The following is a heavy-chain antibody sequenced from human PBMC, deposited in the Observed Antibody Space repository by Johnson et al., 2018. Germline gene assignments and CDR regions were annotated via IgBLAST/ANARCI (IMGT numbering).Heavy chain of an antibody. CDR3: TRLLHDYGDTFDI. CDR2: ISYDGSNK. V-gene: IGHV3-30-3*01. D-gene: IGHD4-17*01. CDR1: GFTFSSYA. J-gene: IGHJ3*02. Sequence: QVQLVESGGGVVQPGRSLRLSCAASGFTFSSYAMHWVRQAPGKGLEWVAVISYDGSNKYYADSVKGRFTLSRDNSKNTAYLQMNSRKTADTAVYYCTRLLHDYGDTFDIWGQGTMVTVSS.